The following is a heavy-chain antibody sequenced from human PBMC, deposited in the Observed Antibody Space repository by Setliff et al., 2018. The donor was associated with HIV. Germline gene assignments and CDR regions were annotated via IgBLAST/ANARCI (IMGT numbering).Heavy chain of an antibody. CDR1: GGSISSSSEY. CDR3: ARHPRHYNILTGYRYYYMDV. J-gene: IGHJ6*03. Sequence: SETLSLTCTVSGGSISSSSEYWGWVRQSPGKGLEWIGSIYYSGSTYYNPSLESRVTISMDTSKNQFSLKLTSVTAADTAVYYCARHPRHYNILTGYRYYYMDVWGKGTTVTVSS. CDR2: IYYSGST. V-gene: IGHV4-39*01. D-gene: IGHD3-9*01.